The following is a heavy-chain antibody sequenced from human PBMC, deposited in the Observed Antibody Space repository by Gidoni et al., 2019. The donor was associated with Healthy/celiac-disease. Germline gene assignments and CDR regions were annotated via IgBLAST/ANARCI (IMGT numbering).Heavy chain of an antibody. V-gene: IGHV3-30*04. J-gene: IGHJ6*02. CDR3: ARVGAAAGPTSPYYYGMDV. CDR1: GFTLLSYA. CDR2: ISYDGSNK. D-gene: IGHD6-13*01. Sequence: QVQLVESGGGVVQPGRSLRLSCAASGFTLLSYAMHWVRQAPGKGLEWVAVISYDGSNKYYADSVKGRFTISRDNSKNTLYLQMNSLRAEDTAVYYCARVGAAAGPTSPYYYGMDVWGQGTTVTVSS.